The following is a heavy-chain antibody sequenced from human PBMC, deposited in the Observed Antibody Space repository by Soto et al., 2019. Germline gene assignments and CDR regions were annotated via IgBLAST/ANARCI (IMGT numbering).Heavy chain of an antibody. Sequence: GGSLRLSCAASGFTFSDYYMTWIRQAPGKGLEWVSYISSSGITIYYADSVKGRFTISRDNAKNSLYLQMHSLRAEDSAVYYCAREYLYNTSEEWFDPWGQGTLVTVSS. V-gene: IGHV3-11*01. CDR3: AREYLYNTSEEWFDP. D-gene: IGHD6-13*01. CDR2: ISSSGITI. J-gene: IGHJ5*02. CDR1: GFTFSDYY.